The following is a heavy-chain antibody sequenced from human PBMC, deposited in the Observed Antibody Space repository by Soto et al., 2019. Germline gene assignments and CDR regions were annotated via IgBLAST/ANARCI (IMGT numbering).Heavy chain of an antibody. Sequence: GGSLRLSCAASGFTFSSYWMHWVRQAPGKGLVWVSRINSDGSSTSYADSVKGRFTISRDNAKNTLYLQMNSLRAEDTAVYYCARFYYDSSGYLPSPYYYYYGMDVWGQGTTVTVSS. CDR3: ARFYYDSSGYLPSPYYYYYGMDV. CDR1: GFTFSSYW. V-gene: IGHV3-74*01. CDR2: INSDGSST. D-gene: IGHD3-22*01. J-gene: IGHJ6*02.